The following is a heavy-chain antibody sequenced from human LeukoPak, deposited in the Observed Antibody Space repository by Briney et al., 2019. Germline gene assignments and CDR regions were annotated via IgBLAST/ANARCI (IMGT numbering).Heavy chain of an antibody. CDR2: IQTSGST. V-gene: IGHV4-4*07. CDR1: GVSIRSYS. J-gene: IGHJ4*02. Sequence: PSETLSLTCSVSGVSIRSYSWSWIRQPSRKGLEWIGRIQTSGSTNYNPSLRSRVTMSVDTSKNQFSLKLSSVTAADTAVYYCAREEEGDYSDYFDYWGQGTLVTVSS. CDR3: AREEEGDYSDYFDY. D-gene: IGHD2-15*01.